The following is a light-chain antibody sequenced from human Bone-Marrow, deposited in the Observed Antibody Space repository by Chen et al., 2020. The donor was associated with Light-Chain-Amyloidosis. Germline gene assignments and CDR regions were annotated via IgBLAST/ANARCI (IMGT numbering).Light chain of an antibody. V-gene: IGLV3-21*02. CDR3: QVWDRSSDRPV. CDR1: NIGSTS. Sequence: SYVLTQPSSVSVAPGQTATIACGGNNIGSTSVHWYQQTPGQAPLLVVYDDSDRPSGIPERLSGSTYGSTASLTISRVEAGDEADYYCQVWDRSSDRPVFGGGTQLAVL. CDR2: DDS. J-gene: IGLJ3*02.